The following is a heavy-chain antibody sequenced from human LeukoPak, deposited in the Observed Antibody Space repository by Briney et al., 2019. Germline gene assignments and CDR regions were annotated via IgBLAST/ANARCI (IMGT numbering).Heavy chain of an antibody. CDR3: ARDVTVAAYYFDY. Sequence: ASVKVSCKTSGYTFTSCSMHRVRQAPGQGLEWMGIIDPSGGSTSYAQKFQGRVSMTRDTSTSTVYMQLSSLRSDDTALYYCARDVTVAAYYFDYWGQGTLVTVSS. J-gene: IGHJ4*02. V-gene: IGHV1-46*01. CDR2: IDPSGGST. CDR1: GYTFTSCS. D-gene: IGHD6-25*01.